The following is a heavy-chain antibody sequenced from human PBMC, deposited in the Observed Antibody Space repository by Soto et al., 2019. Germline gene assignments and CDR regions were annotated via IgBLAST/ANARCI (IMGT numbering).Heavy chain of an antibody. CDR3: AKVDSSGYQSYYYYGMDV. J-gene: IGHJ6*02. V-gene: IGHV3-23*01. Sequence: EVQLLESGGGLVQPGGSLRLSCAASGFTFSSYAMSWVRQAPGKGLEWVSAISGSGGSTYYADSVKGRFTISRDNSKNTLYLQMNSLRAEDTAVYYCAKVDSSGYQSYYYYGMDVWGQGTTVTVSS. D-gene: IGHD3-22*01. CDR2: ISGSGGST. CDR1: GFTFSSYA.